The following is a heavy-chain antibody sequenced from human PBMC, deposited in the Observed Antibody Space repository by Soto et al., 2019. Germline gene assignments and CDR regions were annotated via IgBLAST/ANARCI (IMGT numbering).Heavy chain of an antibody. CDR2: IYHSGST. J-gene: IGHJ5*02. CDR3: ARVHVNEDIVLVPAAISP. V-gene: IGHV4-30-2*01. D-gene: IGHD2-2*01. Sequence: PSETLSLTCAVSGGSISSGGYSWSWIRQPPGKGLEWIGYIYHSGSTYYNPSLKSRVTISVDRSKNQFSLKLSSVTAADTAVYYCARVHVNEDIVLVPAAISPWGQGTLVTVSS. CDR1: GGSISSGGYS.